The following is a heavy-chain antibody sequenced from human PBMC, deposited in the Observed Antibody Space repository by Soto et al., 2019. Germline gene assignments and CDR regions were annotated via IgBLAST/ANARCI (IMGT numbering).Heavy chain of an antibody. CDR3: ARSGADCSSTSCYSFDI. V-gene: IGHV3-23*01. Sequence: GGSLRLSCEASGFTFSNYAMAWVRQAPGKGLEWVSSIRYSGVSTYYADSVKGRFTISRDNSQNTLYLQMNSLRAEDTAVYYCARSGADCSSTSCYSFDIWGQGTMVTVSS. D-gene: IGHD2-2*01. CDR1: GFTFSNYA. J-gene: IGHJ3*02. CDR2: IRYSGVST.